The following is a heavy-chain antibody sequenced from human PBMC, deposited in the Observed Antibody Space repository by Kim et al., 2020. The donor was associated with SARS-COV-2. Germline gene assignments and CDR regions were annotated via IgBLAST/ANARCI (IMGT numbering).Heavy chain of an antibody. CDR3: ARDVNDILTGYYYFDY. V-gene: IGHV3-30*01. D-gene: IGHD3-9*01. Sequence: SVKGRLTISRDNSKNTLYLQMNSLRAEDTAVYYCARDVNDILTGYYYFDYWGQGTLVTVSS. J-gene: IGHJ4*02.